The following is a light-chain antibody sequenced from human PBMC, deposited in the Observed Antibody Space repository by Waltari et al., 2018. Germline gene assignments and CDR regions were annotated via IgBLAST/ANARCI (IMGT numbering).Light chain of an antibody. CDR1: QALGSE. CDR2: GAS. V-gene: IGKV1-6*02. Sequence: AIQMTQSPSSLSASVGGRVTITCRATQALGSELAWYQQRPGEAPKVLIYGASRLQNGVPSRFSGSGSGTYFTLTISSLQPEDFATYYYLQDYNYPRTFGQGTKVEV. J-gene: IGKJ1*01. CDR3: LQDYNYPRT.